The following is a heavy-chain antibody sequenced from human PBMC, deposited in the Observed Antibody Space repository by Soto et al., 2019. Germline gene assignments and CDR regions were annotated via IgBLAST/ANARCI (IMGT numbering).Heavy chain of an antibody. J-gene: IGHJ4*02. V-gene: IGHV1-46*01. CDR3: ARDGKYDSSGYYYSH. CDR2: INPTGDSP. CDR1: GYTFTTYY. D-gene: IGHD3-22*01. Sequence: ASVKVSCKASGYTFTTYYMHWVRQAPGQGLEWMGIINPTGDSPSYAQKFQGRVTMTRDTSTNTVYMELSSLRSEDTAIYYYARDGKYDSSGYYYSHWGQGTLVTVSS.